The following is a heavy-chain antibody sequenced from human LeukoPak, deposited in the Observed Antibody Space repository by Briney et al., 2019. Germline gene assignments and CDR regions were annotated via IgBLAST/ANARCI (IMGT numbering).Heavy chain of an antibody. CDR1: GFTVSSNY. J-gene: IGHJ4*02. CDR2: IYSGGST. D-gene: IGHD3-10*01. Sequence: PGGSLRLSCAASGFTVSSNYMSWVRQASGKGLGGVSVIYSGGSTYYADSVKGRFTISRHNSKNTLYLQMNSLRAEDTAVYYCARAWFGDSGEISFDYWGQGTLVTVSS. V-gene: IGHV3-53*04. CDR3: ARAWFGDSGEISFDY.